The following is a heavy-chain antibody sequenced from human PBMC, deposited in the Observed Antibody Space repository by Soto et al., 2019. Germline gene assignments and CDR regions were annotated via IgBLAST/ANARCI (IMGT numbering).Heavy chain of an antibody. CDR2: INPSGGST. CDR1: GYTXTSYY. D-gene: IGHD1-1*01. J-gene: IGHJ4*02. Sequence: SXKVSYKASGYTXTSYYMDLVRQAPGQGLEWMGIINPSGGSTRYAQKFQGRVTMTRDTSTSTVYMEMSSMRSEDTAVYYCARDHLRRGTPDYWGQGTLVTVSS. CDR3: ARDHLRRGTPDY. V-gene: IGHV1-46*01.